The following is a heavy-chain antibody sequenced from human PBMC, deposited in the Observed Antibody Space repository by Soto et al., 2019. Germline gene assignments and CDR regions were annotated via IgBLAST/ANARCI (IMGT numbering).Heavy chain of an antibody. CDR3: ARGHLSDKVDS. J-gene: IGHJ4*02. CDR1: GGSIDTDNYC. D-gene: IGHD2-15*01. V-gene: IGHV4-30-4*01. CDR2: TYDGGRT. Sequence: QVQLQESGPGLLKPSQTLSLACTVSGGSIDTDNYCWSWIRQAPGKGLEWIGHTYDGGRTYSSPSVKSGATISVDRSMNQWSLQLNSVTAAATAVYYCARGHLSDKVDSWGQGILVTASS.